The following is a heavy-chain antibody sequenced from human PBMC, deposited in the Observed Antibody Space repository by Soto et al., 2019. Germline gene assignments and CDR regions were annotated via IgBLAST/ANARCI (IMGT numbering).Heavy chain of an antibody. CDR2: INHSGST. Sequence: SETLSLTCAVYGGSFSGYYLSWIRQPPGKGLEWIGEINHSGSTNYNPSLKSRVTISVDTSKNQFSLKLSSVTAADTAVYYCARLLGYCSSTSCAAWGYNYYYGMDVWGQGTTVTVYS. CDR3: ARLLGYCSSTSCAAWGYNYYYGMDV. J-gene: IGHJ6*02. D-gene: IGHD2-2*01. V-gene: IGHV4-34*01. CDR1: GGSFSGYY.